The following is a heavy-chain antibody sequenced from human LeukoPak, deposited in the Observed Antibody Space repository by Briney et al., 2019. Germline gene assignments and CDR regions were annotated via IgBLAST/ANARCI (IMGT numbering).Heavy chain of an antibody. CDR3: ARTPRIVVVPAAKNWFDP. CDR1: GYTFTSYG. J-gene: IGHJ5*02. D-gene: IGHD2-2*01. V-gene: IGHV1-18*01. CDR2: ISAYNGNT. Sequence: ASVTVSCKASGYTFTSYGISWVRQAPGQGLEWMGWISAYNGNTNYAQKLQGRVTMTTDTSTSTAYMELRSLRSDDTAVYYCARTPRIVVVPAAKNWFDPWGQGTLVTVSS.